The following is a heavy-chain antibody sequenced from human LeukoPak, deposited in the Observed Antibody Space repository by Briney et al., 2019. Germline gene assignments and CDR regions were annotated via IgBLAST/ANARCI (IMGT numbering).Heavy chain of an antibody. D-gene: IGHD3-10*01. CDR2: INTNTGNP. J-gene: IGHJ4*02. V-gene: IGHV7-4-1*02. Sequence: ASVKVSCKASGYTFTSYGISWVRQAPGQGLEWMGWINTNTGNPTYAQGFTGRFVFSLDTSVSTAYLQISSLKAEDTAVYYCARGGVLLWFGDGDYWGQGTLVTVSS. CDR1: GYTFTSYG. CDR3: ARGGVLLWFGDGDY.